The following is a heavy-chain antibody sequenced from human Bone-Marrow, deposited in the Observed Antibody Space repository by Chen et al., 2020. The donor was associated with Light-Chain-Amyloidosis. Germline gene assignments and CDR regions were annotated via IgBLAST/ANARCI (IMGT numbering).Heavy chain of an antibody. Sequence: EVQLVQSGGGLVQPGGSLRLSCAASGFTFSNYGVSWVRQAPGKGLEWVAASGGSGGSPYDASAGSRFFTTRSDTTNTVVNQMNSLRADDTGVYYCAKETSGPGWYTVDYWGQGTLVTVSS. D-gene: IGHD6-19*01. V-gene: IGHV3-23*04. CDR3: AKETSGPGWYTVDY. CDR2: SGGSGGSP. CDR1: GFTFSNYG. J-gene: IGHJ4*02.